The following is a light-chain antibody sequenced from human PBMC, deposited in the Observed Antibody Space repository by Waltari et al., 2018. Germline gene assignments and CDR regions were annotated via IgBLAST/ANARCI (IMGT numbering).Light chain of an antibody. Sequence: DVQMTQSPSSLSASVGDRVTITCRASRTIDTYLNWYQQKPGKAPTLLIHTASTLQTGVPSRLTGRGSGTGFTLTISGLQVEDIATYYCQQSSTTPPTFGQGTKIELK. V-gene: IGKV1-39*01. CDR2: TAS. J-gene: IGKJ1*01. CDR1: RTIDTY. CDR3: QQSSTTPPT.